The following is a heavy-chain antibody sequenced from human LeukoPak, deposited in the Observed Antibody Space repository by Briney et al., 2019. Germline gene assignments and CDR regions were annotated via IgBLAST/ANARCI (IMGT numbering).Heavy chain of an antibody. Sequence: ASVTXSXKASGYTFTNYAMNWVRQAPGQGLEWMGWINTHTGNPAYGQGFTGRFVFSLDTSVSTAYLQINSLKAEDTAVYFCATKPYTGYDFNYWGQGTLVTVSS. CDR1: GYTFTNYA. D-gene: IGHD5-12*01. CDR2: INTHTGNP. J-gene: IGHJ4*02. V-gene: IGHV7-4-1*02. CDR3: ATKPYTGYDFNY.